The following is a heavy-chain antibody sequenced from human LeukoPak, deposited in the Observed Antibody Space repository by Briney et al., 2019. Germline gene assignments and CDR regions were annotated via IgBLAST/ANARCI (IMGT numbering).Heavy chain of an antibody. CDR3: ARDSADYGDYDY. D-gene: IGHD4-17*01. V-gene: IGHV1-46*01. J-gene: IGHJ4*02. CDR2: INPSGGST. Sequence: GASVKVSCKASGYTFTSYVMHWVRQAPGQGLDLMGIINPSGGSTSYAQKFQCRVTMTRDTSTSTVYMELSSLSSEDTAVYYCARDSADYGDYDYWGQGTLVTVSS. CDR1: GYTFTSYV.